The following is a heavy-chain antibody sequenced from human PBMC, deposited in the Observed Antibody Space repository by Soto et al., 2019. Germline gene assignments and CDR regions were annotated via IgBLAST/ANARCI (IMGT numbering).Heavy chain of an antibody. V-gene: IGHV3-74*01. CDR2: ISGDGRTT. Sequence: GGSLRLSCAASGFTFSSHWMNWVRQGPGKGLVWVSRISGDGRTTSHADSVKGRFTISRNNAKNTLYLQMNSLRVEDTAVYYCARGVPNCSSSSCYFDFWGQGILVTVSS. D-gene: IGHD2-2*01. CDR3: ARGVPNCSSSSCYFDF. CDR1: GFTFSSHW. J-gene: IGHJ4*02.